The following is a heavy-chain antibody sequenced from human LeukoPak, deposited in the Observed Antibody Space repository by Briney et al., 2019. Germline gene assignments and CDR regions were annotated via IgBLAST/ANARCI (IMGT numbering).Heavy chain of an antibody. Sequence: AASVKVSCKASGYTFTGYYMHWVRQAPGQGLEWMGWINPNSGGTNYAQKFQGRVTMTRDMSTSTVYMELSSLRSEDTAVYYCARDGRSYYYGSGSYGDYFDYWGQGTLVTVSS. J-gene: IGHJ4*02. D-gene: IGHD3-10*01. CDR3: ARDGRSYYYGSGSYGDYFDY. V-gene: IGHV1-2*02. CDR1: GYTFTGYY. CDR2: INPNSGGT.